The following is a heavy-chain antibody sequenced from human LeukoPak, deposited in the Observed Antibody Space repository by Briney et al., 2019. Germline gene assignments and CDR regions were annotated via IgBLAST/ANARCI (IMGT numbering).Heavy chain of an antibody. D-gene: IGHD3-22*01. J-gene: IGHJ4*02. CDR1: GYTFTNYY. V-gene: IGHV1-46*01. CDR3: ARIYYPSSGYYHDY. Sequence: GASVKVSCKASGYTFTNYYIHWVRQAPGQGLEWMGLINPGGGNTNYAQNFQGRVTMTTDTSTSTAYMELRSLRSDDTAVYYCARIYYPSSGYYHDYWGQGTLVTVSS. CDR2: INPGGGNT.